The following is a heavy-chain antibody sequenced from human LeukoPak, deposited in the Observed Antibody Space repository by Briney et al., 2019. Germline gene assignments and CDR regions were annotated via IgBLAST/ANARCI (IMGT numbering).Heavy chain of an antibody. Sequence: GGSLRLSCAASGFTFTNYWMSWVRQAPGKGLEWVSYISSSGSTIYYADSVKGRFTISRDNAKNSLYLQMSSLGAEDTAVYYCARRYGYGTFDYWGQGTLVTVSS. D-gene: IGHD5-18*01. J-gene: IGHJ4*02. V-gene: IGHV3-11*04. CDR1: GFTFTNYW. CDR2: ISSSGSTI. CDR3: ARRYGYGTFDY.